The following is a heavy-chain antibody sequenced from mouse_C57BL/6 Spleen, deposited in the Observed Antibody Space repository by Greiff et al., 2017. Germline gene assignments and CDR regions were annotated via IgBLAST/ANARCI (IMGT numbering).Heavy chain of an antibody. Sequence: EVKLMESGGGLVKPGGSLKLSCAASGFTFSSYAMSWVRQTPEKRLEWVATISDGGSYTYYPDNVKGRFTISRDNAKNNLYLQMSHLKSEDTAMYYCARAGTTTGGYYAMDYWGQGTSVTVSS. CDR3: ARAGTTTGGYYAMDY. CDR1: GFTFSSYA. V-gene: IGHV5-4*03. CDR2: ISDGGSYT. J-gene: IGHJ4*01. D-gene: IGHD2-12*01.